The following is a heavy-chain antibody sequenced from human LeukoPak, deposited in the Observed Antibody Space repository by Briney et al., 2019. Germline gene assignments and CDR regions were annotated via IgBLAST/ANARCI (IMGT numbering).Heavy chain of an antibody. CDR2: INPNSGGT. CDR3: ARDTFGVGGSYFEPPNDY. J-gene: IGHJ4*02. CDR1: GYTFTGYY. Sequence: GASVKVSCKASGYTFTGYYMHWVRQAPGQGLEWMGWINPNSGGTNYAQKFQGRVTMTRDTSISTAYMELSRLRSEDTAVYYCARDTFGVGGSYFEPPNDYWGQGTLVTVSS. V-gene: IGHV1-2*02. D-gene: IGHD1-26*01.